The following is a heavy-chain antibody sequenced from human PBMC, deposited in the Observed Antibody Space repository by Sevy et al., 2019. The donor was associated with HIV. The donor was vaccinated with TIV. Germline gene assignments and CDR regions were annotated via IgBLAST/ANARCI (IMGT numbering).Heavy chain of an antibody. CDR3: AREGGTKPHDY. Sequence: GGSLRLSCAASGFTFSKYSMSWVRQPPGKGLEWVSTLSFGCGEINYADSVKGRFTISRDNSKSSGYLQMNNLGPEDTAVYYCAREGGTKPHDYWGQGTLVTVSS. V-gene: IGHV3-23*01. J-gene: IGHJ4*02. CDR2: LSFGCGEI. D-gene: IGHD2-8*01. CDR1: GFTFSKYS.